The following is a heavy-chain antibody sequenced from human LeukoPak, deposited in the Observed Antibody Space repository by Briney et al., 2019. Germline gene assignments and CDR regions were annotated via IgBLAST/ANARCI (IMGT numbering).Heavy chain of an antibody. J-gene: IGHJ3*02. V-gene: IGHV1-18*01. CDR1: DYTLTSYG. D-gene: IGHD3-22*01. CDR3: ARDYYESSGYKYDVFDI. CDR2: ISNYNGRT. Sequence: GASVKVSCKGTDYTLTSYGMSWVRQAPGQGPEWVGWISNYNGRTNFAQTVQGRVTLTTDTSSSTTYMELRSLRSEDTAVYYCARDYYESSGYKYDVFDIWGQGTMVTVSS.